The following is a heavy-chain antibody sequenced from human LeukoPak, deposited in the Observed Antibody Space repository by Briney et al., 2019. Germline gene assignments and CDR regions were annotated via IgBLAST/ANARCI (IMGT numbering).Heavy chain of an antibody. CDR1: GGSISSGGYY. CDR3: ASGDVLRYFDWLRFDY. Sequence: SETLSLTCTVSGGSISSGGYYWSWIRQHPGKGLEWIGYIYYSGSTYYNPSLKSRVTISVDTSKNQFSLKLSSVTAAGTAVYYCASGDVLRYFDWLRFDYWGQGTLVTVSS. J-gene: IGHJ4*02. V-gene: IGHV4-31*03. D-gene: IGHD3-9*01. CDR2: IYYSGST.